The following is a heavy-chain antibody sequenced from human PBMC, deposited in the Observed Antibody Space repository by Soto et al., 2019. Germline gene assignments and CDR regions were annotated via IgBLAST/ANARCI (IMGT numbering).Heavy chain of an antibody. V-gene: IGHV3-11*01. D-gene: IGHD2-21*01. Sequence: QVQLVESGGGFVKPGGSLRLSCEASGFTFSDYYMTWFRQAPGKGLEWVSSISHSGTTADSADTVTGRFAISRDNGKKSLFLHMVSLTAEDTAVYYCARDRKYSRFDRVGRPRHIYSGLDVWGPGTTVTVSS. CDR3: ARDRKYSRFDRVGRPRHIYSGLDV. CDR2: ISHSGTTA. CDR1: GFTFSDYY. J-gene: IGHJ6*02.